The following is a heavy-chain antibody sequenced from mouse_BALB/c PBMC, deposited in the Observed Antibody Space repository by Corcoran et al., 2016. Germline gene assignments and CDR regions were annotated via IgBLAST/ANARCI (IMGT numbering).Heavy chain of an antibody. CDR2: INTDTGEP. Sequence: QIQLVQSGPALKKPGETVKISCKASGYTFTNYGMNWVKQAPGKGLKWMGWINTDTGEPTYADDFKGRFAFSLETSASTADLQINNLKNADAAKYFWARRGPLLSFSEWGQGTSLSVSS. V-gene: IGHV9-3-1*01. J-gene: IGHJ2*02. CDR1: GYTFTNYG. CDR3: ARRGPLLSFSE.